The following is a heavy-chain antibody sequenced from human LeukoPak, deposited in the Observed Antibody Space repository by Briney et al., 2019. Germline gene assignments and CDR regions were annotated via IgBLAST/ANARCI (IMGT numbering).Heavy chain of an antibody. CDR3: ARGIGLERRYFQFDY. V-gene: IGHV3-48*03. CDR2: IDFGGRII. J-gene: IGHJ4*02. D-gene: IGHD1-1*01. Sequence: GGSLRLSCVASGFTFSSYEMNWVRQVSGKALEWVSYIDFGGRIINYADHVKGRFTISRDNAKNSVYLQMNSLRAEDTAVYYCARGIGLERRYFQFDYWGQGILVTVSS. CDR1: GFTFSSYE.